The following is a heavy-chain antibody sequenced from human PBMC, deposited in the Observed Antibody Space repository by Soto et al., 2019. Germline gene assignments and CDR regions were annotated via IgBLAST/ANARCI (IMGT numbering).Heavy chain of an antibody. J-gene: IGHJ5*02. CDR2: IYYSGST. CDR3: ARAQSYYDILTRYYGFDP. CDR1: GGSISSYY. Sequence: SETLSLTCTVSGGSISSYYWSWIRQPPGKGLEWIGYIYYSGSTNYSPSLKSRVTISVDTSKNQFSLKLSSVTAADTAVYYCARAQSYYDILTRYYGFDPWGQGTLVTVSS. V-gene: IGHV4-59*01. D-gene: IGHD3-9*01.